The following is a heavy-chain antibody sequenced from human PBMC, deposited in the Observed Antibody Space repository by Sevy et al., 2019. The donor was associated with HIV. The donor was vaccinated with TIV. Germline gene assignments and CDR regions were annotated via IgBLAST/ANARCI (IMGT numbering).Heavy chain of an antibody. V-gene: IGHV3-48*04. D-gene: IGHD3-3*01. Sequence: GGSLRLSCAASGFTFSSYSMNWVRQAPGKGLEWVSYISSSSSTIYYADSVKGRFTISRDNAKNSLYLQMNSLRAEDTAVYYCARGPAYYDFWSGYKGMDVWGQGTTVTVSS. CDR2: ISSSSSTI. CDR1: GFTFSSYS. J-gene: IGHJ6*02. CDR3: ARGPAYYDFWSGYKGMDV.